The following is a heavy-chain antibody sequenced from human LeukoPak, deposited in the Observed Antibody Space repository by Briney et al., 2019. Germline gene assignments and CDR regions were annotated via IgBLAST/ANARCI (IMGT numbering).Heavy chain of an antibody. CDR3: AKDRGGLAYYYGMDV. CDR1: GFTFDNYA. D-gene: IGHD2-15*01. V-gene: IGHV3-9*01. Sequence: GGSLRLSCTASGFTFDNYAIHWVRQAPGKGLEWVPGISWNSGNIGYADSVKGRFTISRDNAKNSLYLQMNSLRTEDTALYYCAKDRGGLAYYYGMDVWGQGTTVTVSS. J-gene: IGHJ6*02. CDR2: ISWNSGNI.